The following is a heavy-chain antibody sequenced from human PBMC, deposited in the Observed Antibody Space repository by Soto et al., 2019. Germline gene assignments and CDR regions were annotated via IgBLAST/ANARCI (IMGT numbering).Heavy chain of an antibody. CDR1: GFTFRSYA. V-gene: IGHV3-30-3*01. CDR3: AREQYGDHYFDY. D-gene: IGHD4-17*01. Sequence: VQLVESGGGVVQPGRSLRLSCAASGFTFRSYAMHWVRQAPGKGLEWVAVISYDGSNNYYADSVKGRFTISRDNSENTLYLQMNSLRAEDTAVYYCAREQYGDHYFDYWGQGTLVTVSS. J-gene: IGHJ4*02. CDR2: ISYDGSNN.